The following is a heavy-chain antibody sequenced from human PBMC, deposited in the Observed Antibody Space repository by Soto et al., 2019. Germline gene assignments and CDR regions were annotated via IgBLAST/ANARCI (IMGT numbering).Heavy chain of an antibody. J-gene: IGHJ4*02. D-gene: IGHD3-3*01. Sequence: QVQLVQSGAEVKRPGSSVKVSCKSSGGSFNSFHFNWVRQAPGHGLEWMGRIIPMLDRTQYAQMFQGRVTITVDKSTSTAYMEMSGLESVDTAVYYCARGTVTLVGVVTPPDYWGQGTLVTGSS. CDR1: GGSFNSFH. CDR2: IIPMLDRT. V-gene: IGHV1-69*08. CDR3: ARGTVTLVGVVTPPDY.